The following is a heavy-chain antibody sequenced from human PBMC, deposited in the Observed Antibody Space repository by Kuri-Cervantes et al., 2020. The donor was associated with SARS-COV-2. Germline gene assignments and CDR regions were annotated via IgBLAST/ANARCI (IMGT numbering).Heavy chain of an antibody. CDR1: GGTFSSYT. CDR3: ARVLLAAAGSHAFDI. CDR2: IIPILGIA. V-gene: IGHV1-69*02. D-gene: IGHD6-13*01. Sequence: SVKVSCKASGGTFSSYTISWVRQAPGQGLEWMGRIIPILGIANYAQKFQGRVTITADKSTSTAYMELSSLRSEDTAVYYCARVLLAAAGSHAFDIWGQGTMVTVSS. J-gene: IGHJ3*02.